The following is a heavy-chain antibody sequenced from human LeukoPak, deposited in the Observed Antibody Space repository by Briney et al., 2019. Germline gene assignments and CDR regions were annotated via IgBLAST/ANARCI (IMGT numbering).Heavy chain of an antibody. J-gene: IGHJ2*01. CDR2: IRTNGGST. Sequence: GGSLRLSCAASGFTFSSYAMHWVRQAPGKGLEYVSSIRTNGGSTYYANSVKGRFTISRDNSKNTLYLQMGSLRAEDMAVYYCARGLRDCTSTTCFTYWYFDLWGRGTLVTVSS. D-gene: IGHD2-2*02. CDR1: GFTFSSYA. CDR3: ARGLRDCTSTTCFTYWYFDL. V-gene: IGHV3-64*01.